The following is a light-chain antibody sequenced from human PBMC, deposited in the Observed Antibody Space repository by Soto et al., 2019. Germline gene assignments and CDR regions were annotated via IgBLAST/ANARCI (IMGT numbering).Light chain of an antibody. CDR2: DAY. V-gene: IGKV3-15*01. Sequence: IVRTQSPGTLSVSPGERATLFCRATQSVRSSLAWYQQKPGQAPRLFIYDAYTRATGIPARFSGSGSGTEFTLTISSLQSEDFAVYYCQQYYSSPLTFGGGTKVDIK. CDR1: QSVRSS. CDR3: QQYYSSPLT. J-gene: IGKJ4*01.